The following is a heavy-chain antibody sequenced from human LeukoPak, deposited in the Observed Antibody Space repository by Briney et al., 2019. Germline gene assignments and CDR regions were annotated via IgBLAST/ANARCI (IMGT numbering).Heavy chain of an antibody. J-gene: IGHJ5*02. CDR1: GYTFTSYG. Sequence: ASVKVSCKASGYTFTSYGISWVRQAPGQGLEWMGWISAYNGNTNYAQKLQGRVTMTTDTSTSTAYMELRSLRSDDTAVYYCARVESITIFGVVIGNWFGPWGQGTLVTVSS. CDR3: ARVESITIFGVVIGNWFGP. V-gene: IGHV1-18*01. CDR2: ISAYNGNT. D-gene: IGHD3-3*01.